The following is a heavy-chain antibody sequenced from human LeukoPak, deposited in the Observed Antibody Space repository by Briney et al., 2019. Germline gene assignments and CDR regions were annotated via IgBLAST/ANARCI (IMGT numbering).Heavy chain of an antibody. D-gene: IGHD3-22*01. J-gene: IGHJ4*02. V-gene: IGHV4-4*07. Sequence: SETLSPTCTVSGGSISSYYWSWIRQPAGKGLEWIGRIYTSGSTNYNPSLKSRVTMSVDTSKNQFSLKLSSVTAADTAVYYCARGFRSRAGYYDSRTYNFDHWGQGTLVTVSS. CDR2: IYTSGST. CDR3: ARGFRSRAGYYDSRTYNFDH. CDR1: GGSISSYY.